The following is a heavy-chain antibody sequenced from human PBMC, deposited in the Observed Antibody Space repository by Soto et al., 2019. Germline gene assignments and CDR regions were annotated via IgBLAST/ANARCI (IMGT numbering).Heavy chain of an antibody. CDR1: GGTFNAYG. Sequence: VHLVQSGAEVKKTGSSVKVSCRASGGTFNAYGFNWVRQAPGQGLEWMGGIIPLFGTTTYAQNFQGRVTITADQSTTTAYMEMSGLTSEDTAVYFCARGGELAGWMPFASWGQGTLVTVSS. J-gene: IGHJ4*02. CDR2: IIPLFGTT. CDR3: ARGGELAGWMPFAS. D-gene: IGHD6-19*01. V-gene: IGHV1-69*01.